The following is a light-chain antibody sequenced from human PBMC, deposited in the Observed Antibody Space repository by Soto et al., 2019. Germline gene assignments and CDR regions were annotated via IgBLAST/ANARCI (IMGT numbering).Light chain of an antibody. CDR1: SGDIGSYNH. Sequence: QSALTQPASVSGSPGQSITISCTGTSGDIGSYNHVSWYQQHPGKAPKLIIYEVTDRPSGVSNRFSGSKSGNTASLTISGLQAEDEAEYYCSSYTNINTRACVFGTRTKVTVL. CDR2: EVT. CDR3: SSYTNINTRACV. J-gene: IGLJ1*01. V-gene: IGLV2-14*01.